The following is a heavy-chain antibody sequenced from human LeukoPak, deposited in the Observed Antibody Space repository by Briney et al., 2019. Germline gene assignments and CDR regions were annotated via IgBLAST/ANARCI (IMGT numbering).Heavy chain of an antibody. CDR3: ARGRDLKPYYFDY. CDR2: IYYSGST. J-gene: IGHJ4*02. V-gene: IGHV4-59*08. Sequence: SETLSLTCTVSGGSISSYYWSWIRRPPGKGLEWIGYIYYSGSTNCNPSLKSRVTISVNTSKNQFSLKLSSVTAADTAVYYCARGRDLKPYYFDYWGQGTLVTVSS. CDR1: GGSISSYY.